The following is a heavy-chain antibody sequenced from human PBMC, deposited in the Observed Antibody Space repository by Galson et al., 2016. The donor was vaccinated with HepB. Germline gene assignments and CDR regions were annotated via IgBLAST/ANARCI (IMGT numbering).Heavy chain of an antibody. CDR2: IYWDDDK. CDR3: AHRPGGVAVPETPLALNWFDP. J-gene: IGHJ5*02. CDR1: GFSLSTGGVG. Sequence: PALVKPTQTLTLTCTFSGFSLSTGGVGVGWIRQPPGKALEWLALIYWDDDKRYSPSLKSRLTITKDTSKNQVVLTMTNMDPVDTATYYCAHRPGGVAVPETPLALNWFDPWGQGTLVTVSS. V-gene: IGHV2-5*02. D-gene: IGHD2-2*01.